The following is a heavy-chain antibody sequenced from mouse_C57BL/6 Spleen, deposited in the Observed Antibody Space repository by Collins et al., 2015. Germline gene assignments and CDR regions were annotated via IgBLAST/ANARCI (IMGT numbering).Heavy chain of an antibody. D-gene: IGHD1-1*01. CDR2: IYIGNGYT. CDR1: GYTFTSYG. Sequence: VQLQQPGAELVRPGSSVKMSCKTSGYTFTSYGINWVKQRPGQGLEWIGYIYIGNGYTEYNEKFKGKATLTSDTSSSTAYMQLSSLTSEDSAIYFCAIYYYGSRRRYFDVWGTGTTVTVSS. V-gene: IGHV1-58*01. J-gene: IGHJ1*03. CDR3: AIYYYGSRRRYFDV.